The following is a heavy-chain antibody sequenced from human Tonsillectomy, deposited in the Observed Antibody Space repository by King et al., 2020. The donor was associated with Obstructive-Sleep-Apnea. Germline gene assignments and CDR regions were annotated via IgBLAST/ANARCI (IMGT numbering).Heavy chain of an antibody. CDR2: ISWNGGSI. CDR1: GFTFDDYA. V-gene: IGHV3-9*01. Sequence: VQLVESGGGLVQPGRSLRLSCAVSGFTFDDYAMHWVRQAPGKGLEWVSGISWNGGSIAYAESVKGRFTISRDNAKNSLYLQMNRLRAEDTALYYCAKDKNSGWYFDYLDFWGQGTLVTVSS. J-gene: IGHJ4*02. D-gene: IGHD6-19*01. CDR3: AKDKNSGWYFDYLDF.